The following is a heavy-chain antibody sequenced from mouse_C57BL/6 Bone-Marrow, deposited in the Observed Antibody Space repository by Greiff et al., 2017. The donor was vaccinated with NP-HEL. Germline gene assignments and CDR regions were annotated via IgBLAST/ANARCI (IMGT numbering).Heavy chain of an antibody. CDR3: ARSYDYEGAYYAMYD. CDR2: INPNYGTT. V-gene: IGHV1-39*01. J-gene: IGHJ4*01. D-gene: IGHD2-4*01. Sequence: VQLQQSGPELVKPGASVKISCKASGYSFTDYNMNRVKQSNGKSLEWIGVINPNYGTTSYNQKFKGKATLTVDQSSSTAYMQLNSLTSEDSAVYYCARSYDYEGAYYAMYDWGQGTSVTVAS. CDR1: GYSFTDYN.